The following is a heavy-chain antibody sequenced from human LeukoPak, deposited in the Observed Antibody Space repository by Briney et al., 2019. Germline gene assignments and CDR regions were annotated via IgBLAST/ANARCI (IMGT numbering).Heavy chain of an antibody. J-gene: IGHJ4*02. D-gene: IGHD5-24*01. CDR1: GFTFSSYE. Sequence: RTGGSLRLSCAASGFTFSSYEMNWVRQAPGKGLEWVSYISSSSSTIYYADSVKGRFTISRDNAKNSLYLQMNSLRAEDTAVYYCARYWEMATPDYWGQGTLVTVSS. CDR2: ISSSSSTI. V-gene: IGHV3-48*01. CDR3: ARYWEMATPDY.